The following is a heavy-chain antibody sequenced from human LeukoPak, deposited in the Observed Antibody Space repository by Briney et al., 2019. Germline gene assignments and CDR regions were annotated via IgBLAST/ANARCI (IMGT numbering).Heavy chain of an antibody. CDR1: RLTVSSNY. J-gene: IGHJ4*02. CDR2: IYSGGST. CDR3: ARDRASGWDRGFDY. Sequence: GGSLRLSCAASRLTVSSNYMSWVRQAPGKGLEWVSVIYSGGSTYYADSVKGRFTISRDNSKNTLYLQMNSLRAEDTAVYYCARDRASGWDRGFDYWGQGTLVTVSS. V-gene: IGHV3-66*01. D-gene: IGHD6-19*01.